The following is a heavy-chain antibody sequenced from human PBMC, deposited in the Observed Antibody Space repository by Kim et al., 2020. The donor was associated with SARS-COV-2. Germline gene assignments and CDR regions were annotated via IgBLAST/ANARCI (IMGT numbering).Heavy chain of an antibody. D-gene: IGHD6-13*01. CDR2: IKQDGSER. V-gene: IGHV3-7*03. J-gene: IGHJ5*01. CDR1: DFTFSSHW. CDR3: ARERQDIAADGKSWFDS. Sequence: GGSLRLSCAAADFTFSSHWMTWVRQAPGKGLEWVANIKQDGSERYYLDSLKDRFIISRDNAKKSVYLQMNSLRVEDTAVYYCARERQDIAADGKSWFDSWGQGTLVTVS.